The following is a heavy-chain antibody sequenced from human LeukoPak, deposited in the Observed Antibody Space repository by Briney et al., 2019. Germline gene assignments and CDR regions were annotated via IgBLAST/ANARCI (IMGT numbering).Heavy chain of an antibody. CDR1: GFTFDDYA. Sequence: GGSLRLSCAASGFTFDDYAMHWVRQAPGKGLEWVSGISWNSGSIGYADSVKGRFTISRDNAKNSLYLQMNSLRAEDTALYYCAKGFRPMVRGVPHDYWGQGTLVTVSS. D-gene: IGHD3-10*01. CDR2: ISWNSGSI. V-gene: IGHV3-9*01. CDR3: AKGFRPMVRGVPHDY. J-gene: IGHJ4*02.